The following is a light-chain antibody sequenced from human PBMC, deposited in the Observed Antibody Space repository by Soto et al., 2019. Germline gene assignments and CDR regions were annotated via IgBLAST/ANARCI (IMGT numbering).Light chain of an antibody. Sequence: IQMTQSPSSVSASVGDRFTITCRASQGISRWLAWYEQKPGKAPKLLXYTASRLQSGVPSRFRGSGSGTDFTLTISSLQPEDFETYYCQQTNSFPFTFGPGTKVDIK. J-gene: IGKJ3*01. CDR3: QQTNSFPFT. CDR1: QGISRW. V-gene: IGKV1-12*01. CDR2: TAS.